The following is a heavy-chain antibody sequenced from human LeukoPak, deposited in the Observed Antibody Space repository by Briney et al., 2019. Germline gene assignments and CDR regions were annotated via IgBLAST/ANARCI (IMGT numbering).Heavy chain of an antibody. CDR2: VDYSGST. CDR3: TRGYYEPFDR. Sequence: KSSETLSLNCTVSGGSVSSSHWNWIRQPPGKGLEWIGNVDYSGSTKYNPSLRSRVTVSLDTSNNQFSLKLRSVTASDTALYYCTRGYYEPFDRWGQGTLVTVSS. D-gene: IGHD3-22*01. CDR1: GGSVSSSH. J-gene: IGHJ4*02. V-gene: IGHV4-59*02.